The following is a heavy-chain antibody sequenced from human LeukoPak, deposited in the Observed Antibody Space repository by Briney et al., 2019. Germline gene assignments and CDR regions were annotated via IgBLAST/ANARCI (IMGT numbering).Heavy chain of an antibody. Sequence: SETLSLTCTVSGGSISSYYWSWIRQPPGKGLEWIGYIYYSGSTNYNPSLKSRVTISVDTSKNQFSLKLSSVTAADTAVYYCARSKSYYYDSSGYLGYYGMDVWGQGTTVTVSS. CDR1: GGSISSYY. CDR2: IYYSGST. CDR3: ARSKSYYYDSSGYLGYYGMDV. V-gene: IGHV4-59*01. J-gene: IGHJ6*02. D-gene: IGHD3-22*01.